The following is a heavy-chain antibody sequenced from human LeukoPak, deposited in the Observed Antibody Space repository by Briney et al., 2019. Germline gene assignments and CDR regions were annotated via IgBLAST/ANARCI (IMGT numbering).Heavy chain of an antibody. J-gene: IGHJ3*02. CDR3: AREADDAFDI. CDR1: GGSISSYY. V-gene: IGHV4-59*01. CDR2: IYYSGST. Sequence: SETLSLTCTVSGGSISSYYWSWIRQPPGKGLEWIGYIYYSGSTNYNPSLKSRVTISVDTSKNQFSLKLSSVTAADTAVYYCAREADDAFDIWGQGTMVTVSS.